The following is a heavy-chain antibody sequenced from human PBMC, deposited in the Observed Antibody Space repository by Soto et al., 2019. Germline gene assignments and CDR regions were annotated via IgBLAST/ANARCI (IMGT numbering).Heavy chain of an antibody. J-gene: IGHJ5*01. V-gene: IGHV6-1*01. Sequence: PSQTLSLTCAISGDSVSSNSAAWNWIRQSPSRGLEWLGRTYYRSKWYNDYAVSVKSRITINPDTSKNQFSLQLNSVTPEDTAVYYSARDLPSGPVIEAAGRPADSWRQGTMVTVSS. CDR3: ARDLPSGPVIEAAGRPADS. D-gene: IGHD6-13*01. CDR2: TYYRSKWYN. CDR1: GDSVSSNSAA.